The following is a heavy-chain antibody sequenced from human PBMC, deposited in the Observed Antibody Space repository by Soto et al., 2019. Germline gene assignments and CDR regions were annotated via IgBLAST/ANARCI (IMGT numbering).Heavy chain of an antibody. V-gene: IGHV4-31*02. Sequence: QVQLQESGPGLVKPSQTLSLTCTVSGGSLKSGGYYWSWIRQHPGRGLEWIGYIYYTGRTYYNPSLESRVTFSVDTSKNQFSLKLSSVTAADTAVYYXARDVTSXXXCFDLWGHGTLVTVSS. CDR3: ARDVTSXXXCFDL. CDR2: IYYTGRT. D-gene: IGHD2-2*01. J-gene: IGHJ5*02. CDR1: GGSLKSGGYY.